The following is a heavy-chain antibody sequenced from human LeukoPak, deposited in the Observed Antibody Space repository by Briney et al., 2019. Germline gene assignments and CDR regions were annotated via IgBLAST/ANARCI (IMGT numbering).Heavy chain of an antibody. D-gene: IGHD3-3*01. CDR2: IIPIFGTA. J-gene: IGHJ6*03. Sequence: GASVKVSCKASGSTFSSYAISWVRQAPGQGLEWMGGIIPIFGTANYAQKFQGRVTITADESTSTAYMELSSLRSEDTAVYYCARGRTIFGVVNYYYYYMDVWGKGTTVTVSS. CDR1: GSTFSSYA. CDR3: ARGRTIFGVVNYYYYYMDV. V-gene: IGHV1-69*13.